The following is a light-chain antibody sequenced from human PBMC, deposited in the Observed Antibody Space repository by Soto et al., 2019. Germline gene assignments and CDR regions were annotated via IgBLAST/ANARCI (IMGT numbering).Light chain of an antibody. V-gene: IGLV3-21*04. CDR3: QVWDSSSDHWV. J-gene: IGLJ3*02. CDR2: YDI. CDR1: NIGSKS. Sequence: SYELSQPPSASVAPGKTARVTCGGNNIGSKSVHWYQQKPGQAPVLVIYYDIDRPSGIPERFSGSNSGNTATLTISRVEAGDEADYYCQVWDSSSDHWVFGGGTKLTVL.